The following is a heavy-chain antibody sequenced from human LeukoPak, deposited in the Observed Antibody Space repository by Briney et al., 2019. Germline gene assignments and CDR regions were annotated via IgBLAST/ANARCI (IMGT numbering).Heavy chain of an antibody. CDR3: AKDRGLCGGDCYPVFDY. J-gene: IGHJ4*02. Sequence: GGSLRLSCAASGFTFNTYGMSWVRQAPGKGLEWVSAIRGSGASTYYTDSVKGRFTISRDDSKNTLYLQMNSLRAEDTAVYSCAKDRGLCGGDCYPVFDYWGQGTLVTVSS. D-gene: IGHD2-21*02. CDR1: GFTFNTYG. V-gene: IGHV3-23*01. CDR2: IRGSGAST.